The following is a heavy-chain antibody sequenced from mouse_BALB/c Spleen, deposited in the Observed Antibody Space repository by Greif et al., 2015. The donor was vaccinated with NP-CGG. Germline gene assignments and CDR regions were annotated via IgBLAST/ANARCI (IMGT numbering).Heavy chain of an antibody. CDR3: AMITSFAY. D-gene: IGHD2-4*01. J-gene: IGHJ3*01. CDR2: ISSGGSYT. V-gene: IGHV5-9-4*01. CDR1: GFTFSSYA. Sequence: EVQGVESGGGLVKPGGSLKLSCAASGFTFSSYAMSWVRQSPEKRLEWVAEISSGGSYTYYPDTVTGRFTISRDNAKNTLYLEMSSLRSEDTAMYYCAMITSFAYWGQGTLVTVSA.